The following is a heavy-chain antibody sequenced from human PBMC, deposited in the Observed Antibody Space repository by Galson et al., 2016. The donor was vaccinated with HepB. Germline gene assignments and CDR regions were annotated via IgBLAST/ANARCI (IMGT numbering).Heavy chain of an antibody. Sequence: PALVKPTQTLTLTCTVSGFSLSNARMGVSWIRQPPGKALEWLAHIFSHDEKSYSTYLKSRLTIPKDTSKSQVVLTMTNMDPVDTATYYCARMGIDIVVVPAAIHYYYYGMDVWGQGTTVTVSS. V-gene: IGHV2-26*01. J-gene: IGHJ6*02. CDR3: ARMGIDIVVVPAAIHYYYYGMDV. CDR1: GFSLSNARMG. CDR2: IFSHDEK. D-gene: IGHD2-2*01.